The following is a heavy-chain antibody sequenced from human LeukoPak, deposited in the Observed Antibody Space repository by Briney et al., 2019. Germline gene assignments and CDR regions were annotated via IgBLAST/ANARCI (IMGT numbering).Heavy chain of an antibody. CDR1: GGSISSSSYY. CDR2: IYYSGST. D-gene: IGHD3-22*01. Sequence: SETLSLTCTVSGGSISSSSYYWGWVRQPPGKGLEWIVSIYYSGSTYYNPSLKSRVTISVYTSKNQFSLKLSSVTAADTAVYYCASAYLYYYDSSGYWHYWGQGTLVTVSS. CDR3: ASAYLYYYDSSGYWHY. J-gene: IGHJ4*02. V-gene: IGHV4-39*01.